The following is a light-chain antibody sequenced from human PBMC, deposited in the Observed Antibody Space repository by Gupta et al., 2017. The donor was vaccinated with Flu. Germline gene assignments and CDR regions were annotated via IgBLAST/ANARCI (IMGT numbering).Light chain of an antibody. J-gene: IGKJ2*03. CDR3: MQALQTPYS. CDR2: LGS. CDR1: QSLLQTSGYHY. Sequence: DIVMTQAPLSLPVTPGEPASISCRSSQSLLQTSGYHYLDWYLKKPGQSPQLLIYLGSNRASGVPDRFSGSGSGTDFTLKISRVEAEDVGIYYCMQALQTPYSFGQGTKLEIK. V-gene: IGKV2-28*01.